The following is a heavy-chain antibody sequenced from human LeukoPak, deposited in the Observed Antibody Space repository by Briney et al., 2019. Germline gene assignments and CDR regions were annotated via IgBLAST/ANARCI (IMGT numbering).Heavy chain of an antibody. D-gene: IGHD2-21*02. V-gene: IGHV3-21*01. CDR1: GFTFSSYS. Sequence: GGSLRLSCAASGFTFSSYSMNWVRQAPGKGLEWVSSISSSSSYIYYADSVKGRFTISRDNSKNTLYLQMNSLRAEDTAVYYCATVVTAIQHDAFDIWGQGTMVTVSS. J-gene: IGHJ3*02. CDR3: ATVVTAIQHDAFDI. CDR2: ISSSSSYI.